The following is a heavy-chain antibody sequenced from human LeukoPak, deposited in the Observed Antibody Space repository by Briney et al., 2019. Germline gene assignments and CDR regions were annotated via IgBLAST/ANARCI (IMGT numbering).Heavy chain of an antibody. CDR1: GYTLTELS. Sequence: ASVKVSCKVSGYTLTELSMHWVRQAPGKGLEWMGGFDPEDGETIYAQKFQGRVTMTEDTSTDTAYMELSSLRSGDTAVYYCATGGWSEWLLTGDYWGQGTLVTVSS. CDR3: ATGGWSEWLLTGDY. V-gene: IGHV1-24*01. J-gene: IGHJ4*02. CDR2: FDPEDGET. D-gene: IGHD3-3*01.